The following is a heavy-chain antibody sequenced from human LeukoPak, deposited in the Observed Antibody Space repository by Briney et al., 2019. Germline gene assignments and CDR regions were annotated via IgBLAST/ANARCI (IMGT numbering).Heavy chain of an antibody. CDR2: VSGNGGRT. V-gene: IGHV3-23*01. Sequence: GGSLRLSCAASGFTFSSYAMTWVRQAPGKGLEWVSAVSGNGGRTYYADSVKGRFTISRDNSKNTLYLQMNSQRAEDTAIYYCAKDRDDYGDPETFNIWGQGTMVTVSP. J-gene: IGHJ3*02. CDR3: AKDRDDYGDPETFNI. CDR1: GFTFSSYA. D-gene: IGHD4-17*01.